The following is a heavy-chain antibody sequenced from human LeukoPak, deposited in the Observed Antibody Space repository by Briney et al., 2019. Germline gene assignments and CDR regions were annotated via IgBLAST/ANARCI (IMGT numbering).Heavy chain of an antibody. CDR2: ISYEGSTS. J-gene: IGHJ4*02. CDR1: GFTFSSYG. Sequence: GTPLRLSYAASGFTFSSYGMQWVRQAPGKGLEWVAVISYEGSTSYYADSVKGRFTISRDNSKNTLYLQMNGLRAENTAVYYCAKEGFGNYYSAYFDYWGQGTLVTVSS. CDR3: AKEGFGNYYSAYFDY. D-gene: IGHD1-26*01. V-gene: IGHV3-30*18.